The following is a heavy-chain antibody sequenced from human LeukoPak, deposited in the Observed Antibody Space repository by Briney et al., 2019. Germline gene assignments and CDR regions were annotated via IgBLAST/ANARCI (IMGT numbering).Heavy chain of an antibody. D-gene: IGHD3-22*01. CDR2: IYYSGST. CDR3: ATDYDSRRGAFDI. Sequence: SETLSLTCTVSGGSISSSSYYWGWIRQPPGKGLEWIGSIYYSGSTYYNPSLKSRVTISVDTSKNQFSLKLSSVTAADTAVYYCATDYDSRRGAFDIWGQGIMVTVSS. CDR1: GGSISSSSYY. V-gene: IGHV4-39*07. J-gene: IGHJ3*02.